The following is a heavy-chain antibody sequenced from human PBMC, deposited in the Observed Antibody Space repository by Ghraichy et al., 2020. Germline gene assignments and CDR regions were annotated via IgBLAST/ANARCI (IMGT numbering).Heavy chain of an antibody. Sequence: SETLSLTCTVSGGSISSGGYYWSWIRQHPGKGLEWIGYIYYSGSTYYNPSLKSRVTISVDTSKNQFSLKLSSVTAADTAVYYCATTNYGGNSAFDYWGQGTLVTVSS. D-gene: IGHD4-23*01. CDR3: ATTNYGGNSAFDY. CDR2: IYYSGST. J-gene: IGHJ4*02. V-gene: IGHV4-31*03. CDR1: GGSISSGGYY.